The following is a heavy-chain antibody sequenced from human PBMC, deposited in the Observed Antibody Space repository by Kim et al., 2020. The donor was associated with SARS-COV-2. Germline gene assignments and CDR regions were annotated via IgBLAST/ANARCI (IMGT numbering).Heavy chain of an antibody. V-gene: IGHV1-46*01. D-gene: IGHD6-19*01. J-gene: IGHJ4*01. Sequence: QKFQGRVTMTRDTSTSTVYVELSSLRSEDAAIYFCARDGGAWSPGYYFDYWGHGTLVTVSS. CDR3: ARDGGAWSPGYYFDY.